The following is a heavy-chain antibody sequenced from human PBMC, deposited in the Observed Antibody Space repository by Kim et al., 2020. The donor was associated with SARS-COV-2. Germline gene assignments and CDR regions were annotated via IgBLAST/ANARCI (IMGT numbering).Heavy chain of an antibody. J-gene: IGHJ4*02. D-gene: IGHD3-22*01. V-gene: IGHV3-23*03. Sequence: GGSLRLSCAASGFTFSSYAMTWVRQAPGKGLEWVSLIFGGGSSTYYADSVKGRFTISRDNSKNTLYLQMNSLRAEDTAVYYCAKTGSSSGYYPGYWGQGTLVTVSS. CDR2: IFGGGSST. CDR3: AKTGSSSGYYPGY. CDR1: GFTFSSYA.